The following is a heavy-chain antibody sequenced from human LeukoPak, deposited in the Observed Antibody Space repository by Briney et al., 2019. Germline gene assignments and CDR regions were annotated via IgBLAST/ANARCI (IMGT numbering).Heavy chain of an antibody. V-gene: IGHV4-61*02. D-gene: IGHD5-18*01. Sequence: PSETLSLTCTVSGGSISSDNYYWSWIRQPAGKGLEWIGRIYTSGSTNYNPSLKSRVTISVDTSKNQFSLKLSSVTAADTAVYYCARGYGVRCDPWGQGTLVTVSS. CDR1: GGSISSDNYY. J-gene: IGHJ5*02. CDR3: ARGYGVRCDP. CDR2: IYTSGST.